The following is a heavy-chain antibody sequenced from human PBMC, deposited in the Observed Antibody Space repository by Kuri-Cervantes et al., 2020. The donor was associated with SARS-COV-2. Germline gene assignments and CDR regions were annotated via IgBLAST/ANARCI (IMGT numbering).Heavy chain of an antibody. CDR1: GGSISSGGYY. CDR3: ARTGYYDSSGPVGWFDP. J-gene: IGHJ5*02. CDR2: IYHSGST. V-gene: IGHV4-30-2*01. Sequence: SETLSLTCTVSGGSISSGGYYWSWIRQPPGKGLEWIGYIYHSGSTYYNPSLKSRVTISVDRSKNQFSLKLSSVTAVDTAVYYCARTGYYDSSGPVGWFDPWGQGTLVTVSS. D-gene: IGHD3-22*01.